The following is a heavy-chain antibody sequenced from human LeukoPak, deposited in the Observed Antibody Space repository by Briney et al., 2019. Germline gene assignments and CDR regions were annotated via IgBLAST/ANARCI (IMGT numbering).Heavy chain of an antibody. CDR3: ARGEAAGYYYYMDV. Sequence: SETLSLTCAVYGGSFSGYYWSWIRQPPGKGLEWIGEINHSGSTNYNPSLKSRVTISVDTSKNQFSLKLSSVTAADTAVYYCARGEAAGYYYYMDVWGKGTAVTVSS. CDR1: GGSFSGYY. CDR2: INHSGST. D-gene: IGHD2-15*01. V-gene: IGHV4-34*01. J-gene: IGHJ6*03.